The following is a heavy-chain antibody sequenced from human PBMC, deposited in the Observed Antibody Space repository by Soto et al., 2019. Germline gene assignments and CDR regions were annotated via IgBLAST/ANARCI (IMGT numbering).Heavy chain of an antibody. D-gene: IGHD3-22*01. J-gene: IGHJ4*02. Sequence: PVGSLRLSCAASGFTFSSYAMSWVRQAPGTGLEWVSAISGSGGSTYYADSVKGRFTISRDNSKNTLYLQMNSLRAEDTAVYYCAKGSITMIVVVITHFDYWGQGTLVTVSS. CDR1: GFTFSSYA. CDR3: AKGSITMIVVVITHFDY. CDR2: ISGSGGST. V-gene: IGHV3-23*01.